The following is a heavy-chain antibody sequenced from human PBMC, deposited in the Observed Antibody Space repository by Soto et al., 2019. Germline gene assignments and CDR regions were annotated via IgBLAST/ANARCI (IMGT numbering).Heavy chain of an antibody. D-gene: IGHD3-16*01. CDR1: GGSISSNNC. V-gene: IGHV4-4*02. Sequence: LSLTFAVSGGSISSNNCWTWVRQPPGKGLEWIGEICHSGRTNYNPSLKSRVTISVDKSKNQFSLQLTSVTAADMASYHCARDKDEYDQSLPYWGQGTLVTV. CDR2: ICHSGRT. J-gene: IGHJ4*02. CDR3: ARDKDEYDQSLPY.